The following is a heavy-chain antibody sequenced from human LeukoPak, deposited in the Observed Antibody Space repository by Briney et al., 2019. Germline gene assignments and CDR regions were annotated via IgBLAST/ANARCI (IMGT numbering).Heavy chain of an antibody. CDR3: SKADYYDSSGSIFDI. V-gene: IGHV3-9*03. J-gene: IGHJ3*02. CDR1: GFTFDDYA. Sequence: PGRSLRLSCAASGFTFDDYAMHWVRQAPGKSLEWVSGISWNSGSIGYADSVKGRFTISRDNAKNSLYLQMNSLRAEDMALYYCSKADYYDSSGSIFDIWGQGTMVTVSS. D-gene: IGHD3-22*01. CDR2: ISWNSGSI.